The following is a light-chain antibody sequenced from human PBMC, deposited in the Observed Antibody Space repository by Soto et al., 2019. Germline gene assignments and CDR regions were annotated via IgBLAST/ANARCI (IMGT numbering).Light chain of an antibody. CDR3: QQLISYPLT. CDR2: VAS. Sequence: DIQLPQSPSFLSASVGDSVTFTCRASQGISTYLAWYQQKPARTPKLLIYVASTLQSGVPSRSSGSGSGTDFTLTISNLQPEDFATYYCQQLISYPLTSGGATKVESK. CDR1: QGISTY. J-gene: IGKJ4*01. V-gene: IGKV1-9*01.